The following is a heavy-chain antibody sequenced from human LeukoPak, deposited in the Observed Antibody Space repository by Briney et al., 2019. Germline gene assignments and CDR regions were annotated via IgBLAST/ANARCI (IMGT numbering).Heavy chain of an antibody. V-gene: IGHV6-1*01. J-gene: IGHJ5*02. Sequence: SQTLSLTCAISGDTVSGYSAAWNRNRQCPSRGLEWLGRTYYRSKWYNDYAVSVQSRITINPDTSKNQFSLQLNSVTPEVTAVYYCARVKGAGINWFDPWGQGTLVTVSS. CDR3: ARVKGAGINWFDP. D-gene: IGHD6-13*01. CDR1: GDTVSGYSAA. CDR2: TYYRSKWYN.